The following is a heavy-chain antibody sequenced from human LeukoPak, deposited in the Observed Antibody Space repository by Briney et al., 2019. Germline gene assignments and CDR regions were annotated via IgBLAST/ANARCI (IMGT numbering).Heavy chain of an antibody. J-gene: IGHJ4*02. CDR1: GGSFSGYY. D-gene: IGHD2-2*01. Sequence: PSETLSLTCAVYGGSFSGYYWSWIRPPPGKGLEWIGEINHSGSTNYNPSLKSRVTISVDTSKNQFSLELSSVTAADTAVYYCARTSKGYCSSTSCYHKHFDYWGQGTLVTVSS. CDR2: INHSGST. CDR3: ARTSKGYCSSTSCYHKHFDY. V-gene: IGHV4-34*01.